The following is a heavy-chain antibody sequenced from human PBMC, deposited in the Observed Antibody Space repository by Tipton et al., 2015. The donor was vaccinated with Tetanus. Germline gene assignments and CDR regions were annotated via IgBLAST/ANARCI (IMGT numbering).Heavy chain of an antibody. CDR3: AKGRGTLRYSFDS. Sequence: SLRLSCAASGFTFNSYPMNWVRQAPGKGLEWVSVSYAGGNYAYYADSVKGRFTTSRDDSKSTLYLHMTSLRAEDTAVYYCAKGRGTLRYSFDSWGQGTRVTVSS. V-gene: IGHV3-23*03. D-gene: IGHD1-26*01. CDR1: GFTFNSYP. CDR2: SYAGGNYA. J-gene: IGHJ5*01.